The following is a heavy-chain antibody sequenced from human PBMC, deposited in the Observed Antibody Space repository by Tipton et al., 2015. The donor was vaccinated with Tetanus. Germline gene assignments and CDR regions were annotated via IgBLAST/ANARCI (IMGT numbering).Heavy chain of an antibody. J-gene: IGHJ6*02. Sequence: TLSLTCTVSGGSISSYYWSWIRQPAGKGLEWIGRIYSSGSTHYNPSLKSRVTMSLDTSKNQFSLKLSSVTAADTAVYYCARDRSITIFGVVPISYYYGMDVWGQGTTVTVSS. CDR3: ARDRSITIFGVVPISYYYGMDV. CDR1: GGSISSYY. V-gene: IGHV4-4*07. CDR2: IYSSGST. D-gene: IGHD3-3*01.